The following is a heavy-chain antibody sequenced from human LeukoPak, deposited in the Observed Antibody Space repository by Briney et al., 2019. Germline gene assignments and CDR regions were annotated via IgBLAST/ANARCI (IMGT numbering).Heavy chain of an antibody. CDR3: ARPLGIFGVAPMGLYYYGMDV. CDR1: GGTFSSYA. CDR2: IIPIFGTA. Sequence: ASVKVSCKASGGTFSSYAISWVRQAPGQGLEWMGGIIPIFGTASYAQKFQGRVTITADESTSTAYMELSSLRSEDTAVYYCARPLGIFGVAPMGLYYYGMDVWGQGTTVTVSS. J-gene: IGHJ6*02. D-gene: IGHD3-3*01. V-gene: IGHV1-69*01.